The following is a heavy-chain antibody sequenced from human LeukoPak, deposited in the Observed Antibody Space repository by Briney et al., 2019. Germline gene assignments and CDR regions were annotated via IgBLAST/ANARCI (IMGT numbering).Heavy chain of an antibody. D-gene: IGHD6-19*01. V-gene: IGHV3-48*04. CDR1: GFTFSNYG. J-gene: IGHJ4*02. CDR2: ISSSGSTI. CDR3: ARAAVAGPFDY. Sequence: QPGRSLRLSCAASGFTFSNYGMNWVRQAPGKGLEWVSYISSSGSTIYYADSVKGRFTISRDNAKNSLYLQMNSLRAEDTAVYYCARAAVAGPFDYWGQGTLVTVSS.